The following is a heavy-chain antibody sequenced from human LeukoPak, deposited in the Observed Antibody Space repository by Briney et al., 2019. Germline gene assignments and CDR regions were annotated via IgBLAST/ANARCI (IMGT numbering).Heavy chain of an antibody. V-gene: IGHV1-69*04. CDR1: GGTFSSYA. Sequence: GASVKVSCKASGGTFSSYAISWVRQAPGQGLEWMGRIIPILGIANYAQKFQGRVTITADKSTSTAYMELSSLRSEDTAVYYCATAQRGVVATTLFDYWGQGTLVTVSS. CDR3: ATAQRGVVATTLFDY. D-gene: IGHD5-12*01. J-gene: IGHJ4*02. CDR2: IIPILGIA.